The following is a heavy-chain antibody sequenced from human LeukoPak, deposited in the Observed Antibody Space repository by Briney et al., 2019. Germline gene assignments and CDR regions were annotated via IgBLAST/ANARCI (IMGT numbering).Heavy chain of an antibody. D-gene: IGHD2-2*01. V-gene: IGHV3-23*01. J-gene: IGHJ6*02. Sequence: GGSLRLSCAASGFTFSSCAMSWVRQAPGKGLEWVSAISGSGGSTYYADSVKGRFTISRDNSKNTLYLQMNSLRAEDTAVYYCAKSYCSSTSCSWDYYYYGMDVWGQGTTVTVSS. CDR1: GFTFSSCA. CDR3: AKSYCSSTSCSWDYYYYGMDV. CDR2: ISGSGGST.